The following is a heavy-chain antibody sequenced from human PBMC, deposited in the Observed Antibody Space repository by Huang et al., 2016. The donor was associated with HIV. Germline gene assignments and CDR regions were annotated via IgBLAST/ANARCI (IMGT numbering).Heavy chain of an antibody. CDR1: GYTFTKFN. Sequence: QVQLVQSGVEVKRPGASVKVSCKASGYTFTKFNIAWVRQAPGQGLEWRGWIRTQNSNTNFAQKVEGRVTLTTDTSTNTTYMELRNLESDDTAIYFCARALYGEAFDLWGQGTLVTVSS. J-gene: IGHJ4*02. V-gene: IGHV1-18*04. CDR3: ARALYGEAFDL. D-gene: IGHD3-10*01. CDR2: IRTQNSNT.